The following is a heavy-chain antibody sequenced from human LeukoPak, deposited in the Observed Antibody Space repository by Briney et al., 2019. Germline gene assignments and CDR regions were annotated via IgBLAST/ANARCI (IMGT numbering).Heavy chain of an antibody. Sequence: GASVKVSCKASGGTFSSYAISWVRQAPGQGLEWMGRIIPIFGTANYAQKFQGRVTITAAQSRSTAYMKLRRRRPEATAVYYWSRPGLDDAFDICGQGTMVTASS. CDR1: GGTFSSYA. CDR3: SRPGLDDAFDI. J-gene: IGHJ3*02. V-gene: IGHV1-69*13. D-gene: IGHD3/OR15-3a*01. CDR2: IIPIFGTA.